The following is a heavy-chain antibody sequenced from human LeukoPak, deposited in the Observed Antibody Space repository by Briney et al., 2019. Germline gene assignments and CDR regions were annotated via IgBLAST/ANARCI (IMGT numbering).Heavy chain of an antibody. Sequence: PSETLSLTCTVSGASTSSDSYYWGWIRQPAGKGLEWIGRIYTSGSTNYNPSLKSRVTISVDTSKNQFSLRLSSVTAADTAVYYCARDYYDSSYAFDIWGQGTMVTVSS. J-gene: IGHJ3*02. CDR1: GASTSSDSYY. V-gene: IGHV4-61*02. CDR2: IYTSGST. D-gene: IGHD3-22*01. CDR3: ARDYYDSSYAFDI.